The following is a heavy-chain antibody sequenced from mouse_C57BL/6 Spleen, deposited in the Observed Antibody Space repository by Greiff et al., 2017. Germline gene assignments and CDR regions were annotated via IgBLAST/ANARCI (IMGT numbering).Heavy chain of an antibody. CDR2: ISSGSSTI. J-gene: IGHJ2*01. CDR3: AGGGIYYYYHFDY. D-gene: IGHD2-4*01. V-gene: IGHV5-17*01. CDR1: GFTFSDYG. Sequence: EVQLVESGGGLVKPGGSLKLSCAASGFTFSDYGMHWVRQAPEKGLEWVAYISSGSSTIYYADTVKGRVTISRDNAKNTLFLQMTSLRSEDTAMDYCAGGGIYYYYHFDYWGQGTTLTVSS.